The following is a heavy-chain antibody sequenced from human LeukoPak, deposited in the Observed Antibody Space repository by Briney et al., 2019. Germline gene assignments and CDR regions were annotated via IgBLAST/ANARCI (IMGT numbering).Heavy chain of an antibody. CDR1: GGTFSSYA. Sequence: SVKVSCKASGGTFSSYAISWVRQAPGQGLEWMGGIIPIFGTTNYAQKFQGRVTITADESTSTAYMELSSLRSEDTAVYYCASEVKQQLDDWFDPWGQGTLVTVSS. CDR3: ASEVKQQLDDWFDP. D-gene: IGHD6-13*01. CDR2: IIPIFGTT. J-gene: IGHJ5*02. V-gene: IGHV1-69*13.